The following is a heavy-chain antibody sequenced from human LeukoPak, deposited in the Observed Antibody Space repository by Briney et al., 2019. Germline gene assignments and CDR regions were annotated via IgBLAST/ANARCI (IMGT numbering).Heavy chain of an antibody. V-gene: IGHV1-46*01. CDR3: ARVGYCSGDSCYNDY. CDR2: INPSGGST. J-gene: IGHJ4*02. D-gene: IGHD2-15*01. Sequence: ASVKVSCKASGYTITSYYMHWVRQAPGQGLESMGIINPSGGSTSYAQKFQGRVTMTRDTSTSTVYMELSSLRSEDTAVYYCARVGYCSGDSCYNDYWGQGTLVTVSS. CDR1: GYTITSYY.